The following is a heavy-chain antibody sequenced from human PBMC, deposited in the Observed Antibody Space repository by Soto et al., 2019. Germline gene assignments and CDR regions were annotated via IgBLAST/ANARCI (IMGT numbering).Heavy chain of an antibody. CDR1: GGTFSTSS. CDR2: ILPVFGTA. J-gene: IGHJ3*02. Sequence: QVHLVQSGAEVKKPGSSVKVSCKASGGTFSTSSINWLRQAPGQRPEWMGNILPVFGTADYAQKFRDRVTITAEKSTNTAYMELRSLFSEDAAVYYCAGGHKYGGNSAAFDIWGQGTVVTVSS. V-gene: IGHV1-69*14. CDR3: AGGHKYGGNSAAFDI. D-gene: IGHD4-17*01.